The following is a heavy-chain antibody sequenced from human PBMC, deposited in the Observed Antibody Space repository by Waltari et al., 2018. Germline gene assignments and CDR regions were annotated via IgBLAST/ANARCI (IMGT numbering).Heavy chain of an antibody. J-gene: IGHJ3*01. CDR3: TRGEIRVEPNGAFDL. V-gene: IGHV1-69*04. CDR2: IFTTPGLV. Sequence: QVQLVQSGAEVKTPGSSVNVSCQASGGTLDNYVINWVRQAPGHCLEWLGRIFTTPGLVTFAEKFHGRVAFTAHSSTTTAHMELSNLQLDDTAVYFCTRGEIRVEPNGAFDLWGQGTVVAVSS. D-gene: IGHD1-26*01. CDR1: GGTLDNYV.